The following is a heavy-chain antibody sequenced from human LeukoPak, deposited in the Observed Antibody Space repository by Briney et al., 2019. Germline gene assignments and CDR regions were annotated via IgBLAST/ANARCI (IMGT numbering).Heavy chain of an antibody. CDR1: GYTFSSCG. CDR2: VTPYSFTT. CDR3: ARNYVDYVIGLHY. J-gene: IGHJ4*02. D-gene: IGHD4-17*01. Sequence: ASVKVSCKASGYTFSSCGISWWRQPPGQGLEWLGWVTPYSFTTNSAQKFLRRVTITTANSTSTASLVLRSLRTDDATAEYYARNYVDYVIGLHYWGEGTLLSVCS. V-gene: IGHV1-18*01.